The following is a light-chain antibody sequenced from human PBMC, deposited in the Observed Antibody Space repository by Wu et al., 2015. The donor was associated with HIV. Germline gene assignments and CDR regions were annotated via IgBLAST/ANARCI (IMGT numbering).Light chain of an antibody. CDR1: QSVSSN. CDR3: QQYNNGPRT. CDR2: GAS. V-gene: IGKV3-15*01. Sequence: EIVMTQSPATLSVSPGERATLSCRASQSVSSNLAWYQQKPGQAPRLLIYGASTRATGIPARFSGSGSGTEFTLTISSMQSEDFAVYYCQQYNNGPRTFAKGPRWKSN. J-gene: IGKJ1*01.